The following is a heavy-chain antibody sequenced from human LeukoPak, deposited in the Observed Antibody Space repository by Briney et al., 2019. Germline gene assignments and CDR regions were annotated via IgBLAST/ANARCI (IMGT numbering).Heavy chain of an antibody. D-gene: IGHD3-10*01. CDR3: ASDQNPLGYYGSGSYPFDY. Sequence: GGSLRLSCAASGFTFSSYSMNWVRQAAGKGLEWVSSISSSSSYIYYADSVKGRFTISRDNAKNSLYLQMNSLRAEDTAVYYCASDQNPLGYYGSGSYPFDYWGQGTLVTVSS. CDR1: GFTFSSYS. V-gene: IGHV3-21*01. J-gene: IGHJ4*02. CDR2: ISSSSSYI.